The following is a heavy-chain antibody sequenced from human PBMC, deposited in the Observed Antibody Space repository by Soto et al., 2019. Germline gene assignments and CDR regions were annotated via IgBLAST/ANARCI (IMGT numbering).Heavy chain of an antibody. V-gene: IGHV1-3*01. Sequence: ASVKVSCKASGYTLTSYAMHWLRQAPGQRLEWMGWINAGNGNTKYSQKFQGRVTITRDTSASTAYMELSSLRSEDTAVYYCARDTSYYGMDVWGQGTTVTVSS. CDR1: GYTLTSYA. CDR2: INAGNGNT. CDR3: ARDTSYYGMDV. D-gene: IGHD3-3*01. J-gene: IGHJ6*02.